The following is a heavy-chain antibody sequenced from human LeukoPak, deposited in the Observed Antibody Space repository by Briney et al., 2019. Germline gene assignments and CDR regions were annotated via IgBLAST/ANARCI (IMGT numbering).Heavy chain of an antibody. CDR1: GFALSSYG. V-gene: IGHV3-30*02. J-gene: IGHJ4*02. Sequence: GGSLRLSCAASGFALSSYGMHWVRQAPGKGLEWVAFIRYDGSNQYFADSVKGRFTISRDNFKKTVYFEMNRLKGEGNGGDFRSKDSSNWAFDSWGQGSLVTVSS. CDR2: IRYDGSNQ. CDR3: SKDSSNWAFDS. D-gene: IGHD6-13*01.